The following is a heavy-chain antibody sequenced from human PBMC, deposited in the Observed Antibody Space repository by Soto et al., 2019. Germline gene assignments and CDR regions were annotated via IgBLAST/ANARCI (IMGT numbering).Heavy chain of an antibody. D-gene: IGHD2-8*01. J-gene: IGHJ6*02. CDR3: AGRKVLSRGYYSGLDV. CDR1: GGSISSSNW. Sequence: QVQLQESGPGLVKPSGTLSLTCDVSGGSISSSNWWTWVRQPPGKGPEWIGEIYHNGRSNDSPSLKRPVTTSLDKSKNQFSLQLKSVTAADTAVYFCAGRKVLSRGYYSGLDVWGQGTTVTVSS. V-gene: IGHV4-4*02. CDR2: IYHNGRS.